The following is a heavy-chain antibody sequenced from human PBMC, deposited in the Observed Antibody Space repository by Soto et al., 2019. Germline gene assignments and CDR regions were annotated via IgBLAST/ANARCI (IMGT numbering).Heavy chain of an antibody. Sequence: ASVKVSCKASGYTFTSYGISWVRQAPGQGLEWMGWISPYNGYTNYAQKVQGRVSMTTDTSTNTAYMELRSLRSDDTAVYYCARWHCSSTSCRSYAFDLWGQGTMVTVSS. V-gene: IGHV1-18*01. CDR1: GYTFTSYG. D-gene: IGHD2-2*01. CDR2: ISPYNGYT. CDR3: ARWHCSSTSCRSYAFDL. J-gene: IGHJ3*01.